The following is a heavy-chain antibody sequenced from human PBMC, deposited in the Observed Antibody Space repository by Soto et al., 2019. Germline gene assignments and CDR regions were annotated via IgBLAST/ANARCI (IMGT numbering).Heavy chain of an antibody. CDR3: GRDEVRNGVGV. Sequence: EVRLVESGGGLVQPGGSLRLSCVASGFTFTSYWMSWVRQAPGKGLEWVANIKGDGSEKKYVDSVKGRFTISRDNANNSVYLQMNSLRAEDTALYYCGRDEVRNGVGVWGQGTTVNVSS. CDR1: GFTFTSYW. V-gene: IGHV3-7*01. J-gene: IGHJ6*02. CDR2: IKGDGSEK.